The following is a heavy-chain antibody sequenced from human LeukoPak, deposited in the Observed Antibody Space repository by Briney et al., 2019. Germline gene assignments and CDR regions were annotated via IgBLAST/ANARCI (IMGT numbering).Heavy chain of an antibody. CDR3: ASGGDDYGDYFDY. CDR2: IIPIFGTA. Sequence: SVKVSWKASGGTFSSYAISWVRHARGQGLDWMGGIIPIFGTANYAQKFQGRVTITADKSTSTAYMELSSLRSEDTAVYYCASGGDDYGDYFDYWGQGTLVTVSS. V-gene: IGHV1-69*06. J-gene: IGHJ4*02. CDR1: GGTFSSYA. D-gene: IGHD4-17*01.